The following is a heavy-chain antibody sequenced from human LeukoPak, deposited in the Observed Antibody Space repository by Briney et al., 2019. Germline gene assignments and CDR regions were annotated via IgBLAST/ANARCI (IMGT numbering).Heavy chain of an antibody. CDR1: GGTFSSYA. CDR3: AREQRGGLSGNLVGLFASYYTYYYMDV. CDR2: IIPIFGTA. Sequence: SVKVSCKASGGTFSSYAISWVRQAPGQGLEWMGGIIPIFGTANYAQKFQGRVTITTDESTSTAYMELSSLRSEDTAVFFCAREQRGGLSGNLVGLFASYYTYYYMDVWGRGTTVTVS. J-gene: IGHJ6*03. D-gene: IGHD1-26*01. V-gene: IGHV1-69*05.